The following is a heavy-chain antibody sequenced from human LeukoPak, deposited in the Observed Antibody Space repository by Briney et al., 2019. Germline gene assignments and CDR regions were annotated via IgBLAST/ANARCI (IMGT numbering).Heavy chain of an antibody. D-gene: IGHD1-26*01. V-gene: IGHV4-4*07. CDR3: ARDPRKGSGSYYRYFDL. J-gene: IGHJ2*01. Sequence: PSETLSLTCTVSGGSISSYYWSWIRQPAGKGLEWIGRIYTCGSTNYNPSLKSRVTMSVDTSKNQFSLKLSSVTAADTAVYYCARDPRKGSGSYYRYFDLWGRGTLVTVSS. CDR1: GGSISSYY. CDR2: IYTCGST.